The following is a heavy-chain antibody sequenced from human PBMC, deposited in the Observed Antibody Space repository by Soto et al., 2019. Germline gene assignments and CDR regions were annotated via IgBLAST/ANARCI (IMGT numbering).Heavy chain of an antibody. CDR2: IIPIFGTA. V-gene: IGHV1-69*13. Sequence: SVKVSCKASGGTFSSYAISWVRQAPGQGPEWMGGIIPIFGTANYAQKFQGRVTITADESTSTAYMELSSLRSEDTAVYYCARSRRYYYDSSGYYTSWGQGTLVTVSS. CDR1: GGTFSSYA. CDR3: ARSRRYYYDSSGYYTS. D-gene: IGHD3-22*01. J-gene: IGHJ4*02.